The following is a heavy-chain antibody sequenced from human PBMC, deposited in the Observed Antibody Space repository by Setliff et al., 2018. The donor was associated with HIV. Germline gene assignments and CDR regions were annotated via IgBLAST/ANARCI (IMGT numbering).Heavy chain of an antibody. V-gene: IGHV4-59*12. Sequence: SETLSLTCTVSGGSISSYYWSWIRQPPGKGLEWIGYIYYSGSTNYNPSLKSRVTISVDTSKKQFSLKVRSVTAADTAVYYCARKATTYYYFYYLDVWGKGTTVTVSS. CDR2: IYYSGST. D-gene: IGHD1-1*01. CDR3: ARKATTYYYFYYLDV. CDR1: GGSISSYY. J-gene: IGHJ6*03.